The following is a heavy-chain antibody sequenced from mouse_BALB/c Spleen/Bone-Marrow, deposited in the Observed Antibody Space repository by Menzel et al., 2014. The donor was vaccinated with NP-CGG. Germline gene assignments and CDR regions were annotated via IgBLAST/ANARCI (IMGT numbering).Heavy chain of an antibody. D-gene: IGHD2-4*01. Sequence: EVNLVESGGGLVKSGGSLKLSCAASGFSFSNYGMSWVRQTPEKRLEWVATISGDGRYTFYSDSVKGRFTISRDNAKNNLYLQLSSLRPEDTALYYCARHAYYDQTEVSFVYWGQGTLVTVSA. CDR2: ISGDGRYT. V-gene: IGHV5-9-2*01. J-gene: IGHJ3*01. CDR3: ARHAYYDQTEVSFVY. CDR1: GFSFSNYG.